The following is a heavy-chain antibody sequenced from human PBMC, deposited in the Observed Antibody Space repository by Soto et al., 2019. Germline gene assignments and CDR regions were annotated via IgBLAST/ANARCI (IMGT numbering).Heavy chain of an antibody. Sequence: SETLSLTCAISGDSVSSNSAAWNWIRQSPSRGLEWLGRTYYRSKWYNDYAVSVKSRITINPDTSKNQVSLQLNSVTPEDTAVYYCARERWLAGNFYYGMDVWGQGTTVTVSS. CDR1: GDSVSSNSAA. CDR3: ARERWLAGNFYYGMDV. D-gene: IGHD6-19*01. CDR2: TYYRSKWYN. J-gene: IGHJ6*02. V-gene: IGHV6-1*01.